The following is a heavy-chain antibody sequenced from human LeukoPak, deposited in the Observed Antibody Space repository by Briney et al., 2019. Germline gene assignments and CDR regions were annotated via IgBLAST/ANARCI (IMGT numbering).Heavy chain of an antibody. D-gene: IGHD4-23*01. V-gene: IGHV3-74*01. CDR1: GFTFSSYW. CDR3: ARGRPHGNDY. Sequence: GGSLRLSCAASGFTFSSYWMNWVRQAPGKGLVWVSRIASDGSSATYADSVKGRFSISRDNAKNTLYLQMSSLRVEDTAVYYCARGRPHGNDYWGQGTLVTVSS. CDR2: IASDGSSA. J-gene: IGHJ4*02.